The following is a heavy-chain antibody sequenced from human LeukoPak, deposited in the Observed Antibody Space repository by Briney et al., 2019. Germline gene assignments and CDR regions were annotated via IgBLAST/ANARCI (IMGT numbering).Heavy chain of an antibody. CDR1: GGSISSGGYY. J-gene: IGHJ4*02. CDR2: IYYSGST. V-gene: IGHV4-31*03. Sequence: PSETPSLTCTVSGGSISSGGYYWSWIRQHPGKGLEWIGYIYYSGSTYYNPSLKSRVTISVDTSKNQFSLKLSSVTAADTAVYYCARGGVTTYLDYWGQGTLVTVSS. CDR3: ARGGVTTYLDY. D-gene: IGHD4-17*01.